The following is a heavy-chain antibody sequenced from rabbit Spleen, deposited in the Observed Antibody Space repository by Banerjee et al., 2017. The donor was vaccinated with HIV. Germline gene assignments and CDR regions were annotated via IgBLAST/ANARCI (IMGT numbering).Heavy chain of an antibody. Sequence: QSLEESGGDLVKPGASLTLTCTASGFSFSSRYYMCWVRQAPGKGLEWIACIYTGSSGDTYDASWAKGRFASSKTSSTTVTMQMTRLTAADTATYSGARETSSGWGVVSYVFNLWGAGTLVTVS. J-gene: IGHJ4*01. D-gene: IGHD4-1*01. CDR1: GFSFSSRYY. CDR3: ARETSSGWGVVSYVFNL. V-gene: IGHV1S40*01. CDR2: IYTGSSGDT.